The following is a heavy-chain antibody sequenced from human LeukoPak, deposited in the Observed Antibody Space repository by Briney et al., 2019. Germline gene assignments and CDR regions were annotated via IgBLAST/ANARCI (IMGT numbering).Heavy chain of an antibody. D-gene: IGHD6-19*01. CDR1: GVTFSSYV. J-gene: IGHJ6*02. CDR3: AKDLGWYEDLDYGMDV. V-gene: IGHV3-9*01. Sequence: PGGSLRLSCEASGVTFSSYVMSWVRQAPGKGLEWVSGISWNSGSIGYADSVKGRFTISRDNAKNSLYLQMDSLSAEDTALYYCAKDLGWYEDLDYGMDVWGQGTTVTVSS. CDR2: ISWNSGSI.